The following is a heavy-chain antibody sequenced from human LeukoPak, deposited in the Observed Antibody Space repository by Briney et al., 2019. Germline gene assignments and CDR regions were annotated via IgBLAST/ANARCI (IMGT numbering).Heavy chain of an antibody. CDR1: GGSFSGYY. CDR2: INHSGST. V-gene: IGHV4-34*01. D-gene: IGHD6-13*01. Sequence: PSETLSLTCAVYGGSFSGYYWSWIRQPPGKELEWIGEINHSGSTNYNPSLKSRVTISVDTSKNQFSLKLSSVTAADAAVYYCARDRRRSSSYNYYYGMDVWGQGTTVTVSS. J-gene: IGHJ6*02. CDR3: ARDRRRSSSYNYYYGMDV.